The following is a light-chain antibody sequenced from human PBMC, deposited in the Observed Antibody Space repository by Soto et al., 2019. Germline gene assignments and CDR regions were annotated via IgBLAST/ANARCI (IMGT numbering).Light chain of an antibody. Sequence: DIVMTQSPDSLAVSLGERATINCKSSQSVLYSSNNKNYLAWYQQKPGQPPKLLIYWASTRESGVTDRFSGSGSGTDFALTISSLQAEDVAVYYCQPYYSTPPTFGQGTKLEIK. CDR2: WAS. CDR3: QPYYSTPPT. CDR1: QSVLYSSNNKNY. J-gene: IGKJ2*01. V-gene: IGKV4-1*01.